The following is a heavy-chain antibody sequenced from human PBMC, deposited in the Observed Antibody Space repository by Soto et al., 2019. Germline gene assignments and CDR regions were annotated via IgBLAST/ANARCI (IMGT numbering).Heavy chain of an antibody. J-gene: IGHJ6*02. CDR3: AKVVGATLRDYYYYGMDV. D-gene: IGHD1-26*01. V-gene: IGHV3-23*01. CDR2: ISGSGGST. Sequence: GGSLRLSCAASGFTFSSYAMSWVRQAPGKGLEWVSAISGSGGSTYYADSVKGRFTISRDNSKNTLYLQMNSLRAEDTAVYYCAKVVGATLRDYYYYGMDVWGQGTTVTVSS. CDR1: GFTFSSYA.